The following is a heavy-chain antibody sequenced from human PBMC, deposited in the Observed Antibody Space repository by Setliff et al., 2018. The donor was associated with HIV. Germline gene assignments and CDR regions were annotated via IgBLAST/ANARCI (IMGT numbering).Heavy chain of an antibody. CDR1: GASINSNNW. D-gene: IGHD3-22*01. CDR3: ARQGYYYDNSGYFTI. V-gene: IGHV4-4*02. Sequence: PSETLSLTCAVSGASINSNNWWSWVRQPPGKGLEWIGEIYHSGSTNSNPSLRSRVTISVDTSKNQLSLKLSSVTAADTAVYYCARQGYYYDNSGYFTIWGQGTLVTVSS. J-gene: IGHJ4*02. CDR2: IYHSGST.